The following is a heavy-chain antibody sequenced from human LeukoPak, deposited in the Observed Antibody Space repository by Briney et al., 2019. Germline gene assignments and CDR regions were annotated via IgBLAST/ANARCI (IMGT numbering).Heavy chain of an antibody. CDR1: GYSFTTYW. D-gene: IGHD3-10*01. CDR2: IYPDDSDT. CDR3: AIQRGASGTVNWFDP. Sequence: GESLKISCETSGYSFTTYWIGWVRQRPGTGLEWVGAIYPDDSDTRYSPSFQGQVAISADRSIRTAYLKWNSLKASDTGMYYCAIQRGASGTVNWFDPWGQGTLVTVSS. J-gene: IGHJ5*02. V-gene: IGHV5-51*01.